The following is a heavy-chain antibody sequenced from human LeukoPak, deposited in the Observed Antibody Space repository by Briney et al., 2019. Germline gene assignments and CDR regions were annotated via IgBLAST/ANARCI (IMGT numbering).Heavy chain of an antibody. CDR3: ARDQWELGESYYFDY. D-gene: IGHD1-26*01. V-gene: IGHV4-59*06. Sequence: PSETLSLTCTVSGGSINNYYWSWIRQHPGKGLEWIGYIYYSGSTYYNPSLKSRVTISVDTSKNQFSLKLSSVTAADTAVYYCARDQWELGESYYFDYWGQGTLVTVSS. CDR1: GGSINNYY. J-gene: IGHJ4*02. CDR2: IYYSGST.